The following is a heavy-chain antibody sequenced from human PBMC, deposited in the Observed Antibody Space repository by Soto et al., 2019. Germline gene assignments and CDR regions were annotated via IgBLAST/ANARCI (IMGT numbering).Heavy chain of an antibody. CDR2: ISSTSSVI. J-gene: IGHJ3*01. Sequence: EVQLVESGGGLVKPGGSLRLSCVDSGFTFRSYSMNWVRQAPGKGLEWVASISSTSSVIWYADSLKGRFTISRDNAKNSLFLQMDSLRADETAVYYCLRGGRGYTRDDVLDAWGHGTMVTVSS. CDR3: LRGGRGYTRDDVLDA. D-gene: IGHD2-2*02. V-gene: IGHV3-21*06. CDR1: GFTFRSYS.